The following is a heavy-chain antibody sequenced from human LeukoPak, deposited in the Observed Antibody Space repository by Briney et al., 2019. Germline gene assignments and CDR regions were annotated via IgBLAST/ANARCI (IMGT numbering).Heavy chain of an antibody. V-gene: IGHV4-59*01. J-gene: IGHJ4*02. CDR2: IFYSGST. Sequence: PSETLSLSCTVSGGSISSYCWSWIRQPPGKGLEWIGYIFYSGSTNYNPSLKSRVTISVDTSKNQFSLKLSSVTAADTAVYYCVRSDDFWSGYYGYWGQGTLVTVSS. CDR1: GGSISSYC. CDR3: VRSDDFWSGYYGY. D-gene: IGHD3-3*01.